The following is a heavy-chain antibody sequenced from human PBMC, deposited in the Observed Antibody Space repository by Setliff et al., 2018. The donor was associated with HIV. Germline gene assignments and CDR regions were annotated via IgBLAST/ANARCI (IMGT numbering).Heavy chain of an antibody. Sequence: PSETLSLTCAVYGGSFSGYYWGWIRQPPGKGLEWIGSIYHSGSTYYNPSLKSRVTISVDTSKNQFSLKLSSVTAADTAVYHCAREREAWSAYDSWGQGTLVTVSS. CDR1: GGSFSGYY. D-gene: IGHD3-3*01. CDR3: AREREAWSAYDS. J-gene: IGHJ5*02. CDR2: IYHSGST. V-gene: IGHV4-38-2*02.